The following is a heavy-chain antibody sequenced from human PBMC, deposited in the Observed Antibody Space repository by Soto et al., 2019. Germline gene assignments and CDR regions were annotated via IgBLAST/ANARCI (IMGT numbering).Heavy chain of an antibody. V-gene: IGHV3-66*01. J-gene: IGHJ6*02. D-gene: IGHD3-16*01. CDR1: GFTVSSNY. CDR2: IYSGGST. CDR3: ASDLLRRMDV. Sequence: EVQLVESGGGLVQPGGSLRLTCAASGFTVSSNYMSWVLQAPGKGLEWVSVIYSGGSTYYADSVKVRFTISRDNSKNTLYLQMNSLRAEDTAVYDCASDLLRRMDVWGQGTTVTVSS.